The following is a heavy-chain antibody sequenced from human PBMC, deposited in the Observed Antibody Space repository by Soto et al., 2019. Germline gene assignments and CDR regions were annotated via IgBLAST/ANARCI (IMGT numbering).Heavy chain of an antibody. Sequence: PGGSLRLSCAASGITFRSYFMHWVRQSPGKGLEWVAVISHDGSNQYYADSLKGRFTISRDNSKNTLHLQMNSLRPDDTALYYCAGSSGTAPGKSLDCWGQGTLVTVSS. CDR1: GITFRSYF. D-gene: IGHD2-15*01. CDR3: AGSSGTAPGKSLDC. CDR2: ISHDGSNQ. J-gene: IGHJ4*02. V-gene: IGHV3-30-3*01.